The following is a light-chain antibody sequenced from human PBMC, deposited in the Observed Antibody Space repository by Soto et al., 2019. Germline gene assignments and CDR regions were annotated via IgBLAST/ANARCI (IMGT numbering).Light chain of an antibody. CDR3: CSYAGSGTSHVV. V-gene: IGLV2-23*02. CDR2: EVD. CDR1: SSDVGNYNL. Sequence: QSALTQPASVSGSPGQSITISCTGTSSDVGNYNLVSWYQQHPGKAPKLMIYEVDKRPSGVSHRFSASKSANTASLTISGLQAEDEADYYCCSYAGSGTSHVVFGGGTQLTVL. J-gene: IGLJ2*01.